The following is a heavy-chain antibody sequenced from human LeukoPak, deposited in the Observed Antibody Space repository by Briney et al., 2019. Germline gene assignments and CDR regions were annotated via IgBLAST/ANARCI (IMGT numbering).Heavy chain of an antibody. V-gene: IGHV3-21*01. D-gene: IGHD3-10*02. CDR2: ISSSSSYI. CDR3: AELGITMIGGV. CDR1: GFTFSSYS. Sequence: GGSLRLSCAASGFTFSSYSLNWVRQAPGKGLEWVSSISSSSSYIYYADSVKGRFTISRDNAKNSLYLQMNSLRAEDTAVYYCAELGITMIGGVWGKGTTVTISS. J-gene: IGHJ6*04.